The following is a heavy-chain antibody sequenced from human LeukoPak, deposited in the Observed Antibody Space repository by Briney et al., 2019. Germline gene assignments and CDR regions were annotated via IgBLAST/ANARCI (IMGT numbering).Heavy chain of an antibody. CDR3: ATGNWNDPSRPFDY. CDR2: FDPEDGET. D-gene: IGHD1-1*01. Sequence: APVKVSCKVSGYTLTELSMHWVRQAPGKGLEWMGGFDPEDGETIYAQKFQGRVTMTEDTSTDTAYMELSSLRSEDTAVYYCATGNWNDPSRPFDYWGQGTLVTVSS. V-gene: IGHV1-24*01. J-gene: IGHJ4*02. CDR1: GYTLTELS.